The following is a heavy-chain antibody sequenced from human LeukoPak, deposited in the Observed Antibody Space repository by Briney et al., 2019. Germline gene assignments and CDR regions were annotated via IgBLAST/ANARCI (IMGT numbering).Heavy chain of an antibody. D-gene: IGHD1-26*01. CDR2: IYYSGST. CDR1: GGSISSYY. CDR3: ARHLGGWARDRSGDAFDI. J-gene: IGHJ3*02. V-gene: IGHV4-59*08. Sequence: SETLSLTCTVSGGSISSYYWSWIRRPPGKGLEWIGYIYYSGSTNYNPSLKSRVTISVDTSKNQFSLKLSSVTAADTAVYYCARHLGGWARDRSGDAFDIWGQGTMVTVSS.